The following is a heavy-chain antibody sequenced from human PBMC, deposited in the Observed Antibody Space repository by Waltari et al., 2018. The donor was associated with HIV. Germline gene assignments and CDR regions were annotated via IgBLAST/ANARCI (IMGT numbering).Heavy chain of an antibody. CDR2: YGYERSNK. CDR3: ARGIPQSNWGHCYFGMDV. D-gene: IGHD7-27*01. CDR1: GFTFSSCG. Sequence: QVQLVESGGGVVQPGRSLRLSCAASGFTFSSCGMHWVRPAPGKGLEVMAGYGYERSNKYYVASVKGRFSISRDNSKNTLYLQMNSMRAEDTAVYYCARGIPQSNWGHCYFGMDVRGQGTTVTGSS. V-gene: IGHV3-33*01. J-gene: IGHJ6*02.